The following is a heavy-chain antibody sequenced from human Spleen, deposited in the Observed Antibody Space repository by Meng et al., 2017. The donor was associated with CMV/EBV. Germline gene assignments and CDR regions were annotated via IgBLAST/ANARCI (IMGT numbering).Heavy chain of an antibody. D-gene: IGHD1-1*01. CDR2: SRNKANRYTT. Sequence: GESLKISCAASGFTFRTSAMHWVRQAPGKELEWVGRSRNKANRYTTEYAASVKGRFTISRDESKNSLYLQMNSLKTEDTAVFYCVRGYNSFDSWGQGTLVTVSS. CDR1: GFTFRTSA. J-gene: IGHJ4*02. V-gene: IGHV3-72*01. CDR3: VRGYNSFDS.